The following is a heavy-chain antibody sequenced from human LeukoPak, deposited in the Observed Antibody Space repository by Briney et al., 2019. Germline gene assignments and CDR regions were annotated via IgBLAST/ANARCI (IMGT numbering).Heavy chain of an antibody. J-gene: IGHJ2*01. CDR2: MFYGGDT. CDR3: AGHKVHDFGGSDWYFDL. CDR1: GAFISRSS. Sequence: SETLSLTCTVSGAFISRSSWSWIRQPPGKGLEWIAYMFYGGDTNHNPSLKSRVTMSVDMSKNQFSLRLTSVTAADTAVYYCAGHKVHDFGGSDWYFDLWGRGTLVTVSS. D-gene: IGHD4-23*01. V-gene: IGHV4-59*08.